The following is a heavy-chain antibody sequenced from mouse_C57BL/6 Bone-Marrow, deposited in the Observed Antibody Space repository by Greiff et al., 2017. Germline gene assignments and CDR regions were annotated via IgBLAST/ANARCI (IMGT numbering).Heavy chain of an antibody. V-gene: IGHV1-81*01. CDR3: ARGGQLRPYYCDY. Sequence: QVQLQQSGAELARPGASVKLSCKASGYTFTSYGISWVKQRTGQGLEWIGEIYPRSGNTYYNEKFKGKATLTADKSSSTAYLELRSLTSEDSAVYFCARGGQLRPYYCDYWGQGTTLTVSS. D-gene: IGHD3-2*02. CDR2: IYPRSGNT. CDR1: GYTFTSYG. J-gene: IGHJ2*01.